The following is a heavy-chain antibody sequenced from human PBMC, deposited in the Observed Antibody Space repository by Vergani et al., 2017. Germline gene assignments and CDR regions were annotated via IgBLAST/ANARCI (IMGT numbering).Heavy chain of an antibody. CDR1: GFTFTNFA. Sequence: EVQLLESGGNLVQPGGSLRLSCAASGFTFTNFAMTWVRQAPGEGLEWVSGISGSGGFTYYADSVKGRFTISRDTSRNAVYLQMNILRVEDTGVYYCTRSEXSGTTCYGHYFDLWGHGILVTVSS. CDR3: TRSEXSGTTCYGHYFDL. D-gene: IGHD2/OR15-2a*01. CDR2: ISGSGGFT. J-gene: IGHJ4*01. V-gene: IGHV3-23*01.